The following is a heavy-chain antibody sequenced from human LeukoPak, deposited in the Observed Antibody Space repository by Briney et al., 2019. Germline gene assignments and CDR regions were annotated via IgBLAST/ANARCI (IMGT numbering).Heavy chain of an antibody. D-gene: IGHD3-9*01. CDR2: IIPIFGTA. V-gene: IGHV1-69*06. CDR3: ARGAYYDILTGYYFSEGYFDY. CDR1: GYSFTSYW. Sequence: KISCKGSGYSFTSYWIGWVRQAPGQGLEWMGGIIPIFGTANYAQKFQGRVTITADKSTSTAYMELSSLRSEDTAVYYCARGAYYDILTGYYFSEGYFDYWGQGTLVTVSS. J-gene: IGHJ4*02.